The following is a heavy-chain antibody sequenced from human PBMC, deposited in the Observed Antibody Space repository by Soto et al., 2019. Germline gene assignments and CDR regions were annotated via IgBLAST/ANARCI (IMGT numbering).Heavy chain of an antibody. D-gene: IGHD1-26*01. CDR3: ARTVGWLDP. Sequence: PSPTLSLTCAISGDSVSSNSAAWNWIRQSPSRGLEWLGRTYYRSKWYKEYAASVKSRITTNPDTSKNQFSLQLNSVSPEDTAVYYCARTVGWLDPWGQGSLVAVSS. J-gene: IGHJ5*02. CDR2: TYYRSKWYK. V-gene: IGHV6-1*01. CDR1: GDSVSSNSAA.